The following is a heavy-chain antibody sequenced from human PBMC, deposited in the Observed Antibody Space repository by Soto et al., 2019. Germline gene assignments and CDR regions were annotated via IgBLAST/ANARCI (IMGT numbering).Heavy chain of an antibody. V-gene: IGHV4-34*01. Sequence: PSETLSLTCAVYGGSFSDTYWNWFRQPPGKGLEWIGEINHNTNTIYNPSLTSRVTISVDTSKNQFSLKLSSVTAADTAVYYCARDRIAVAQRGDYNWFDPWGQGTLVTVSS. J-gene: IGHJ5*02. CDR3: ARDRIAVAQRGDYNWFDP. CDR2: INHNTNT. CDR1: GGSFSDTY. D-gene: IGHD6-19*01.